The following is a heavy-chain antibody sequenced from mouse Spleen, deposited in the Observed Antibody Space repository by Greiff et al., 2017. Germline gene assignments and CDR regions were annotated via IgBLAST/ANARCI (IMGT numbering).Heavy chain of an antibody. CDR2: IYPGGGYT. V-gene: IGHV1-63*01. D-gene: IGHD3-3*01. CDR3: ARLRDRGYFDV. CDR1: GYTFTNYW. J-gene: IGHJ1*03. Sequence: VQLQQSGAELVRPGTSVKMSCKASGYTFTNYWIGWAKQRPGHGLEWIGDIYPGGGYTNYNEKFKGKATLTADKSSSTAYMQFSSLTSEDSAIYYCARLRDRGYFDVWGTGTTVTVSS.